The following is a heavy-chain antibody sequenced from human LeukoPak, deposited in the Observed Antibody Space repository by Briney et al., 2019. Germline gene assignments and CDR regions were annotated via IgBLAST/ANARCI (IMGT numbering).Heavy chain of an antibody. CDR3: ARGPYYFGSGTDYNRFNVVY. D-gene: IGHD3-10*01. V-gene: IGHV4-38-2*02. J-gene: IGHJ4*02. CDR2: INHSGST. Sequence: SETLSLTCTVSGYSISSGYYWTWIRQPPGKGLEWIGEINHSGSTNYNPSLKSRVTISIDTSKSQFSLKLSSVTAADTAVYYCARGPYYFGSGTDYNRFNVVYWGQGILVTVSS. CDR1: GYSISSGYY.